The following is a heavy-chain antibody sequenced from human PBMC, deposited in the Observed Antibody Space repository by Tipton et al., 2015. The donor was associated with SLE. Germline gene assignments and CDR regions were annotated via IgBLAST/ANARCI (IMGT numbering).Heavy chain of an antibody. CDR2: VSSSGTT. J-gene: IGHJ3*02. CDR3: ARGRAVIPQGAFDI. D-gene: IGHD3-22*01. Sequence: LVKPTQTLSLTCSVSGVSISRGSYHWSWLRQPAGKGLEWIGRVSSSGTTDYNPSLKSDFTISLETSKNQFSLTVNFVTATDTAVYYCARGRAVIPQGAFDIWGQGTMVTVSS. CDR1: GVSISRGSYH. V-gene: IGHV4-61*02.